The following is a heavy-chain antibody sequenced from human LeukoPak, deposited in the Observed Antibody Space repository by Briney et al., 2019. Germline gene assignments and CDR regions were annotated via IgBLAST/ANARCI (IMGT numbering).Heavy chain of an antibody. D-gene: IGHD3-3*01. V-gene: IGHV1-18*01. CDR1: GYTFTSYG. J-gene: IGHJ4*02. Sequence: GASVKVSCKASGYTFTSYGISWARQAPGQGLEWMGWISAYNGNTNYAQKLQGRVTMTTDTSTSTAYMELRSLRSDDTAVYYCARWEDYDFWSGSFDYWGQGTLVTVSS. CDR3: ARWEDYDFWSGSFDY. CDR2: ISAYNGNT.